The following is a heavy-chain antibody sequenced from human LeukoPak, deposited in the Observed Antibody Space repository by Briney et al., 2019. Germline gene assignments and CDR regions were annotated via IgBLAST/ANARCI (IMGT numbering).Heavy chain of an antibody. CDR2: ISWNSGSI. J-gene: IGHJ4*02. CDR3: AKDSSYGEFYYFDY. CDR1: GFTFDDYA. Sequence: PEGSLRLSCAASGFTFDDYAMHWVRQAPGKGLEWVSGISWNSGSIGYADSVKGRFTISRDNAKNSLYLQMNSLRAEDTALYYCAKDSSYGEFYYFDYWGQGTLVTVSS. D-gene: IGHD5-18*01. V-gene: IGHV3-9*01.